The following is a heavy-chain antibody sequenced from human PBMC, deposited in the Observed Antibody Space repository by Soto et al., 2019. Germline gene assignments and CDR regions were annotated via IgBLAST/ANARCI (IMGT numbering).Heavy chain of an antibody. J-gene: IGHJ6*02. CDR2: INGYNGNT. V-gene: IGHV1-18*01. CDR1: GYTFSTYG. CDR3: ARMGDVPYYYYGMDV. D-gene: IGHD3-16*01. Sequence: VKVSCKASGYTFSTYGISWVRQAPGQGLEWMGWINGYNGNTNYAPKLQGRITMTTDTSTTTAYMELRSLRSDDTAVYYCARMGDVPYYYYGMDVWGQGTTVTVSS.